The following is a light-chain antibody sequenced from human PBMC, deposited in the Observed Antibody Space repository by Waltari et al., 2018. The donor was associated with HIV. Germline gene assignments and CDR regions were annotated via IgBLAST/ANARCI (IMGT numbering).Light chain of an antibody. CDR2: DAS. V-gene: IGKV1-33*01. Sequence: DIQMTQSPSSLSAYVGDTVPFTCQASQDIHNYVNWYQQQPGKAPKLLISDASTLQEGVPARFSGTVSGTDFFLTISSLQPEDIGTYYCQQYDDVPRFGPGTQVEIK. CDR1: QDIHNY. CDR3: QQYDDVPR. J-gene: IGKJ3*01.